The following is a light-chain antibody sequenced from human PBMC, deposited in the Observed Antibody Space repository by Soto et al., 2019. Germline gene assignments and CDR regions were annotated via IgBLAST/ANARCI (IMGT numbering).Light chain of an antibody. V-gene: IGLV2-14*01. CDR1: SSDVGGYNY. Sequence: QSALTQPASVSGSPGQSITISCTGTSSDVGGYNYVSWYQQHPGKAPKLMIYDVSNRPSGVSNRFSGSKSGNTVSLTISGFQAEDEADYYCSSYTSSSTLVVFGVGTKLTVL. J-gene: IGLJ2*01. CDR3: SSYTSSSTLVV. CDR2: DVS.